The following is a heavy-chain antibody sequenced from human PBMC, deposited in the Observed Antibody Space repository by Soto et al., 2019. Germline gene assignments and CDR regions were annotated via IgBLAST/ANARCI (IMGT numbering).Heavy chain of an antibody. D-gene: IGHD1-7*01. CDR3: VKDQDWNYASNDAFDI. CDR2: IGSNGGST. CDR1: GFTFLSYA. J-gene: IGHJ3*02. Sequence: PGGSLRLSCSASGFTFLSYAMHWVRQTPGKGLEYVSAIGSNGGSTYYADSVKGRFTISRDNSKNTLYLQMSSLRAEDTAMYYCVKDQDWNYASNDAFDIWGQGTMVTVPS. V-gene: IGHV3-64D*06.